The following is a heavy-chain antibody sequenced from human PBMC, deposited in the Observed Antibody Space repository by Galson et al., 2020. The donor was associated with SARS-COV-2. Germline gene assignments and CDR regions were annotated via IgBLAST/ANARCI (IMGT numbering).Heavy chain of an antibody. V-gene: IGHV3-15*01. CDR1: GFTFSNAW. J-gene: IGHJ4*02. D-gene: IGHD2-2*01. Sequence: GESLKISCAASGFTFSNAWMSWVRQAPGKGLEWVGRIKSKTDGGTTDYAAPVKGRFTISSDESKNTLYLQINSLKTEDTAVYYCTTDRVYGSSTICSRLICGYWGKGALVTGSS. CDR2: IKSKTDGGTT. CDR3: TTDRVYGSSTICSRLICGY.